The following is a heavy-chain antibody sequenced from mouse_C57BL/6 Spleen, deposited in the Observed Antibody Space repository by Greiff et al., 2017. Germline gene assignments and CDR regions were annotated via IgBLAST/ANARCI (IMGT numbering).Heavy chain of an antibody. V-gene: IGHV5-6*01. CDR1: GFTFSSYG. J-gene: IGHJ3*01. CDR2: ISSGGSYT. Sequence: EVQVVESGGDLVKPGGSLKLSCAASGFTFSSYGMSWVRQTPDKRLAWVATISSGGSYTYYPDSVKGRFTISRDNAKNTLYLQMSSLKSEDTAMYYCARHEYFAYWGQGTLVTVSA. CDR3: ARHEYFAY. D-gene: IGHD5-1*01.